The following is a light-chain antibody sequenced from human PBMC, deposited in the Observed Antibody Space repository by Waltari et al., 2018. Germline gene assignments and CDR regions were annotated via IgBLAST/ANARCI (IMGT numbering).Light chain of an antibody. J-gene: IGKJ4*01. V-gene: IGKV3-11*01. CDR1: QCVSSY. CDR3: QHRSDLLLT. Sequence: EIVLTLSLATLSLSPGERATLSSRARQCVSSYLAWYQQKSGQDPRHPIYDASNRATGIPARFSGGGSGTDFTLTISSLEPEDFAVYYCQHRSDLLLTFGGGTKVEIK. CDR2: DAS.